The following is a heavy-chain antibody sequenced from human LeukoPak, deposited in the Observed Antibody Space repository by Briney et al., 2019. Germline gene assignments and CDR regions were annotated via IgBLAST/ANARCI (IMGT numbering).Heavy chain of an antibody. CDR1: GFTFSRFW. V-gene: IGHV3-7*05. CDR3: ARDVEGGTFDI. D-gene: IGHD3-16*01. J-gene: IGHJ3*02. Sequence: GGSLRLSCAAYGFTFSRFWMNWVRQAPGRGLEWVANIDQSGGRNNYVDSVKGRFTISRDNAKNSLFLEMSSLRADDTAVYFCARDVEGGTFDIWGQGTTVTVSS. CDR2: IDQSGGRN.